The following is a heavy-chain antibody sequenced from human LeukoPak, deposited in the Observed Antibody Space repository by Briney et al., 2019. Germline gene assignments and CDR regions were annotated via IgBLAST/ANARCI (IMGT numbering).Heavy chain of an antibody. Sequence: SETLSLTCTVSGASISSSTYCWGWIRQPPGKGLEWIGSASYSGNTYYNPSLKSRVTILVDTSKNQFSLKMTSVTAADTAVYYCAKTYCSTTSCYISASFFFDYWGQGTLVTVSS. D-gene: IGHD2-2*02. J-gene: IGHJ4*02. CDR2: ASYSGNT. CDR1: GASISSSTYC. CDR3: AKTYCSTTSCYISASFFFDY. V-gene: IGHV4-39*07.